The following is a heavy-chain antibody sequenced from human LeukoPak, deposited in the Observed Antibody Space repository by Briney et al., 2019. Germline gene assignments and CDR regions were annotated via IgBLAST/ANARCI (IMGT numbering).Heavy chain of an antibody. CDR1: GFTFRSYG. D-gene: IGHD6-13*01. V-gene: IGHV3-33*01. CDR3: ASDGIAVDRGIGYFDY. J-gene: IGHJ4*02. Sequence: GGSLRLSCAASGFTFRSYGMQWVRQAPGKGREWVAVIGYDGSNKYYADSVKGRFTISRDNSENTLYLQMNSLRAEDTALYYCASDGIAVDRGIGYFDYWGQGTLVTVSS. CDR2: IGYDGSNK.